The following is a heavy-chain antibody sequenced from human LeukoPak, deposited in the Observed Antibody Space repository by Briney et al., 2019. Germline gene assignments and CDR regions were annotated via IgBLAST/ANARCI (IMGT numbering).Heavy chain of an antibody. CDR2: IYYSGST. V-gene: IGHV4-59*01. Sequence: SETLSLTCTVSGGSISSYYWSWIRQPPGKGLEWVGYIYYSGSTNYNPSLKSRVTISVDTSKNQFSLKLSSVTAADTAVYYCASRYYGSGFDYWGQGTLVTVSS. CDR1: GGSISSYY. J-gene: IGHJ4*02. CDR3: ASRYYGSGFDY. D-gene: IGHD3-10*01.